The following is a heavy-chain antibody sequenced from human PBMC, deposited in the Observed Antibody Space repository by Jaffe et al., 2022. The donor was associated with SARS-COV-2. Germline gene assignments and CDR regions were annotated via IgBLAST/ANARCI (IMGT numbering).Heavy chain of an antibody. J-gene: IGHJ4*02. CDR1: GFTFSGSA. D-gene: IGHD6-6*01. CDR2: IRSKANSYAT. V-gene: IGHV3-73*02. Sequence: EVQLVESGGGLVQPGGSLKLSCAASGFTFSGSAMHWVRQASGKGLEWVGRIRSKANSYATAYAASVKGRFTISRDDSKNTAYLQMNSLKTEDTAVYYCTTIHQGPYSSSKTEGGFAERRVDYWGQGTLVTVSS. CDR3: TTIHQGPYSSSKTEGGFAERRVDY.